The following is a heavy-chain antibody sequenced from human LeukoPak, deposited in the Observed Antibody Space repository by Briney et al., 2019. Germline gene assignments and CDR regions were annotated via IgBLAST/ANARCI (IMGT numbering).Heavy chain of an antibody. CDR3: ATWAFYHNLDV. V-gene: IGHV3-43*02. Sequence: GGSLRLSCAASGFNIGPYAMYWVRQGPGRGLEWVSVIKADGSGTFYSDSVRGRFTTSRDNSKNSLYLQMSSLTSVDTALYYCATWAFYHNLDVWGQGTTAAVSS. CDR1: GFNIGPYA. D-gene: IGHD1-1*01. CDR2: IKADGSGT. J-gene: IGHJ6*02.